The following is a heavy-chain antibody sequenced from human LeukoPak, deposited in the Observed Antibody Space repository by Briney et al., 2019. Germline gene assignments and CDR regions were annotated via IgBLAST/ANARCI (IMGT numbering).Heavy chain of an antibody. CDR2: IYYSGST. D-gene: IGHD1-20*01. V-gene: IGHV4-31*03. CDR1: GGSISSGGYY. J-gene: IGHJ4*02. CDR3: ARILRKYNWNDGDY. Sequence: PSQTLSLTCTVSGGSISSGGYYWSWIRQHPGKGLEWIGYIYYSGSTYYNPSLKSRVTISVDTSKNQFSLKLSSVTAADTAVYYCARILRKYNWNDGDYWGQGTLVTVSS.